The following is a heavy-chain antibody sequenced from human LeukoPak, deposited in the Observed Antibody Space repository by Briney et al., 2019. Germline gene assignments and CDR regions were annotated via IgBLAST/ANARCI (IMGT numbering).Heavy chain of an antibody. CDR2: ISSSGSTI. D-gene: IGHD6-19*01. CDR3: ARDLAIAVAALGSFDY. Sequence: GGSLRLSCAASGFTFSDYYMSWIRQAPGKGLDWVSYISSSGSTIYYADSVKGRFTISRDNAKNSLYLQMNSLRAEDTAVYYCARDLAIAVAALGSFDYWGQGTLVTVSS. V-gene: IGHV3-11*01. J-gene: IGHJ4*02. CDR1: GFTFSDYY.